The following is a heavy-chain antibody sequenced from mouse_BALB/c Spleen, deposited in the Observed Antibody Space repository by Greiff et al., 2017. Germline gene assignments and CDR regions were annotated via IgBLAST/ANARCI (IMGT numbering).Heavy chain of an antibody. CDR1: GFNIKDTY. CDR2: IDPANGNT. CDR3: ARESYDYDNYAMDY. D-gene: IGHD2-4*01. J-gene: IGHJ4*01. Sequence: EVQLQQSGAELVKPGASVKLSCTASGFNIKDTYMHWVKQRPEQGLEWIGRIDPANGNTKYDPKFQGKATITADTSSNTAYLQLSSLTSEDTAVYYGARESYDYDNYAMDYWGQGTSVTVSS. V-gene: IGHV14-3*02.